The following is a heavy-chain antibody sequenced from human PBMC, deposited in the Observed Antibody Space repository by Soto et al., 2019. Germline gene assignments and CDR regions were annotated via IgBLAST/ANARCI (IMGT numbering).Heavy chain of an antibody. Sequence: GASVKVSCKASGYTFTSYDINWVRQATGQGLEWMGWMNPNSGNTGYAQKFQGRVTMTRNTSISTAYMELSSLRSEDTAVYYCARVYNDYGDRRTYYYYGMDVWGQRTTVTVSS. V-gene: IGHV1-8*01. CDR3: ARVYNDYGDRRTYYYYGMDV. D-gene: IGHD4-17*01. CDR1: GYTFTSYD. J-gene: IGHJ6*02. CDR2: MNPNSGNT.